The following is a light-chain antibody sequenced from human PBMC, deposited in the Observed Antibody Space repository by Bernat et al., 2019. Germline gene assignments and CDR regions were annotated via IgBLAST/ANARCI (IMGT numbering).Light chain of an antibody. CDR3: QQYFTYPLT. Sequence: DVQLTHSPSTLSASAGDRVTITCRASQNINNWLAWYQQKPGKAPKLLISKTSGLESGVPSRFSGSGSGTEYTLTISSLQPDDFATYYCQQYFTYPLTFGGGTRVEIK. CDR1: QNINNW. J-gene: IGKJ4*01. CDR2: KTS. V-gene: IGKV1-5*03.